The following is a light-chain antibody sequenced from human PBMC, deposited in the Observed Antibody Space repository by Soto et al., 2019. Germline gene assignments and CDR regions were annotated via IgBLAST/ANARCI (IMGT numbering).Light chain of an antibody. CDR3: QQYNNWPRT. CDR2: GAS. Sequence: EIVMTQSPVTLSVSPGERATLSCRASQSVSSDLAWYHQKPGQAPRLLIYGASTRATGIPARFSGSGSGTEFTLTIDSLQPEDFAVYYCQQYNNWPRTFGQGTKVDIK. J-gene: IGKJ1*01. V-gene: IGKV3-15*01. CDR1: QSVSSD.